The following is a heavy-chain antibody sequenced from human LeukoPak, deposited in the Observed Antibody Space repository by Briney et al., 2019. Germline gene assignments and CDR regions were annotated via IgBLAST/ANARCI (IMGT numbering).Heavy chain of an antibody. D-gene: IGHD1-26*01. CDR1: GGSISSYY. J-gene: IGHJ4*02. Sequence: PSETLSLTCTVSGGSISSYYWSWIRQPPGKGLEWIGYIYYSGSTNYNPSLKSRVTIPVDTSKNQFSLKLSSVTAADTAVYYCARVVGATRGPFDYWGQGTLVTVSS. CDR3: ARVVGATRGPFDY. CDR2: IYYSGST. V-gene: IGHV4-59*08.